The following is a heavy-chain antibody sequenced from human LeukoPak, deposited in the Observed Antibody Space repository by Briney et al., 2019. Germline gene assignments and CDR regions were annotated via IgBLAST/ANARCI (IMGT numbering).Heavy chain of an antibody. CDR2: INPSGSST. Sequence: ASVKVSCKTSGGTFSTNAISWVRQAPGEGLEWMGIINPSGSSTSYAQKFQGRVTMTRDMSTNTVYMELSSLRSEDTAVYYCVREERYSRNWFDPWGQGTLVTVSS. CDR1: GGTFSTNA. CDR3: VREERYSRNWFDP. V-gene: IGHV1-46*01. D-gene: IGHD5-12*01. J-gene: IGHJ5*02.